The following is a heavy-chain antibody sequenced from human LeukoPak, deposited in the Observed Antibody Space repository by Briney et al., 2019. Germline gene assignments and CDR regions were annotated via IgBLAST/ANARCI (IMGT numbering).Heavy chain of an antibody. J-gene: IGHJ4*02. CDR2: VHSSGNT. CDR1: GSSIGDDY. D-gene: IGHD3-22*01. V-gene: IGHV4-59*08. Sequence: PSETLSLTCTVSGSSIGDDYWSWIRQPPGKAPEWVGYVHSSGNTNYNPSLKSRVTITVDTSKNQFSLRLTSVTAADTAVYFCARQSGNYSIDYFDYWGQGTLVTVSS. CDR3: ARQSGNYSIDYFDY.